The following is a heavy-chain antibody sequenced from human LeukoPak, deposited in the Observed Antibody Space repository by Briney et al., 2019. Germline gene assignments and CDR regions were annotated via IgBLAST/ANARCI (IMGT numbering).Heavy chain of an antibody. Sequence: PGGSPRLSCAASGFTFSSYAMHWVRQAPGKGLEWVAVISYDGSNKYYADSVKGRFTISRDNSKNTLYLQMNSLRAEDTAVYYCARVGLGNYFDYWGQGTLVTVSS. CDR3: ARVGLGNYFDY. CDR1: GFTFSSYA. V-gene: IGHV3-30-3*01. J-gene: IGHJ4*02. D-gene: IGHD3-16*01. CDR2: ISYDGSNK.